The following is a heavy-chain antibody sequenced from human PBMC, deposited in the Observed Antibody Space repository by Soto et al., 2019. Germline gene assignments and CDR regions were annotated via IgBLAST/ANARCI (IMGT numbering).Heavy chain of an antibody. CDR3: AHRVDYRGSWNTGYFDY. V-gene: IGHV2-5*02. J-gene: IGHJ4*02. CDR2: IYWDDDK. D-gene: IGHD2-15*01. CDR1: GFSLSTTGVA. Sequence: QITLKESGPTLVKPTQTLTLTCSCSGFSLSTTGVAVGWIRQPPGKALECLVLIYWDDDKRYSPSLKSRLTITRDTSKNRVVLTMTVMDPVDTATYYCAHRVDYRGSWNTGYFDYWGQGTLVTVSS.